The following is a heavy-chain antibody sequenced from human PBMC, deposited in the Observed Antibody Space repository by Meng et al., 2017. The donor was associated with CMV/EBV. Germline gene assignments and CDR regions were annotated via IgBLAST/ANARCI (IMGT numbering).Heavy chain of an antibody. CDR2: IYHSGST. J-gene: IGHJ5*02. CDR1: GYSISSGYY. D-gene: IGHD3-3*01. V-gene: IGHV4-38-2*01. CDR3: ARSITIFGVVMGFDP. Sequence: SQTPSLTCAVSGYSISSGYYWGWIRQPPGKGLEWIGSIYHSGSTYYNPSLKSRVTISVDTSKNQFSLKLSSVTAADTAVYYCARSITIFGVVMGFDPWGQGTLVTVSS.